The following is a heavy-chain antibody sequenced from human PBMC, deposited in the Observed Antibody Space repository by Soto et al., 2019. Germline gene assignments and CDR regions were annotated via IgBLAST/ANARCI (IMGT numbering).Heavy chain of an antibody. J-gene: IGHJ6*02. CDR3: AAGSPDHIVVAQDAQEAGMDV. CDR1: GFTFTSSA. D-gene: IGHD2-15*01. CDR2: IVVGSGNT. Sequence: GASVNVSCKASGFTFTSSAVQWVRQARGQRLEWIGWIVVGSGNTNYAQKFQERVTITRDMSTSTAYMELSSLRSEDTAVYYCAAGSPDHIVVAQDAQEAGMDVWGQGTTVLVS. V-gene: IGHV1-58*01.